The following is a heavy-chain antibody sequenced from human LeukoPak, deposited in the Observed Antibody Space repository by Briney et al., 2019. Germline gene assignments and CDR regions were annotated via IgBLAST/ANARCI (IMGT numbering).Heavy chain of an antibody. J-gene: IGHJ4*02. D-gene: IGHD2-2*01. V-gene: IGHV3-30*02. CDR1: GVTFSSFV. CDR2: IRYDGSNK. Sequence: GGSLRLSCAASGVTFSSFVMHCVRRPPGKGREGVAFIRYDGSNKYYADTVKGRFTISRDNSKNTLYLQLNSLRAEDTAVYYCAKDQLGYCSSTRCCPFDYWGQGTLVTVSS. CDR3: AKDQLGYCSSTRCCPFDY.